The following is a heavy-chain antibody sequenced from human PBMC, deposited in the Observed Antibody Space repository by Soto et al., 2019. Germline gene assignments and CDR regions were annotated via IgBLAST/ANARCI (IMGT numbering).Heavy chain of an antibody. CDR1: GFTFSSYA. CDR3: ARSSGAVAGTRGDYYYGMDV. V-gene: IGHV3-33*08. D-gene: IGHD6-19*01. CDR2: IWYDGSNK. Sequence: GGSLRLSRAASGFTFSSYAMPWVRQAPGKGLEWVVVIWYDGSNKYYADSVKGRFTISRDNSKNTLYLQMNSLRAEDTAVYYCARSSGAVAGTRGDYYYGMDVWGQGTTVTVSS. J-gene: IGHJ6*02.